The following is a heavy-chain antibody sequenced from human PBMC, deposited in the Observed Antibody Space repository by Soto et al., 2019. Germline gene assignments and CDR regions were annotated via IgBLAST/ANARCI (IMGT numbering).Heavy chain of an antibody. CDR2: IGTAGDT. Sequence: GGSLRLSCAASGFTFSSYDMHWVRQATGKGLEWVSAIGTAGDTYYPGSVKGRFTISRENAKNSLYLQMNSLRAEDTAVYYCARGTPFHNLRFLEWLSNYGAFDIWGQGTMVTVSS. V-gene: IGHV3-13*01. J-gene: IGHJ3*02. D-gene: IGHD3-3*01. CDR1: GFTFSSYD. CDR3: ARGTPFHNLRFLEWLSNYGAFDI.